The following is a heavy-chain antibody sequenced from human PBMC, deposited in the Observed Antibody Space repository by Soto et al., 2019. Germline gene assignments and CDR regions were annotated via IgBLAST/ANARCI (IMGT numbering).Heavy chain of an antibody. CDR2: IHAGNGNT. J-gene: IGHJ6*02. CDR3: VRAACSSTSCYNYYAYGMDV. D-gene: IGHD2-2*01. V-gene: IGHV1-3*01. Sequence: GASVKVSCKASGYTFTTYSMHWVRQAPGQRLEWMGWIHAGNGNTEHSQKLQGRVTITRDTSASTAYLELGSLRSEDTAVYHCVRAACSSTSCYNYYAYGMDVWGQGTAVTVSS. CDR1: GYTFTTYS.